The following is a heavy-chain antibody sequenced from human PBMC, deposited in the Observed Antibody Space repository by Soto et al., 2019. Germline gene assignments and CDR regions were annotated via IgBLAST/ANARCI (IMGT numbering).Heavy chain of an antibody. V-gene: IGHV3-21*01. J-gene: IGHJ3*02. CDR3: ASQVDTSDAFDI. CDR2: ISSSSSYI. CDR1: GFTFSSYS. D-gene: IGHD5-18*01. Sequence: GGSLRLSCAASGFTFSSYSMNWDRQAPGKGLEWVSSISSSSSYIYYADSVKGRFTISRDNAKNSLYLQMNSLRAEDTAVYYCASQVDTSDAFDIWGQGTMVTVSS.